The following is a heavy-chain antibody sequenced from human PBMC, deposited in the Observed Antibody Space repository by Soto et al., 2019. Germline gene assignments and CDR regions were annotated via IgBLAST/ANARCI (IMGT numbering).Heavy chain of an antibody. D-gene: IGHD3-3*01. CDR2: IKSKTDGGTT. CDR1: GFTFSNAW. Sequence: GGSLRLSCAASGFTFSNAWMSWVRQAPGKGLEWVGRIKSKTDGGTTDYAAPVKGRFTISRDDSKNTLYLQMNSLKTEDTAVYYCTNHYDFWSGYGDYWGQGTLVTVSS. J-gene: IGHJ4*02. V-gene: IGHV3-15*01. CDR3: TNHYDFWSGYGDY.